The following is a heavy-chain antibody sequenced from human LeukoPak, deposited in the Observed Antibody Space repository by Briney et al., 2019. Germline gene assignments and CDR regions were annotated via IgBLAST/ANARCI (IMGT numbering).Heavy chain of an antibody. V-gene: IGHV3-74*01. CDR1: GFTFSSYA. CDR2: INPDGSVT. J-gene: IGHJ4*02. D-gene: IGHD1-26*01. CDR3: ARVPRGSYSFDY. Sequence: GGSLRLSCAASGFTFSSYAMSWVRQAPGKGLVWVSRINPDGSVTSYADSVKGRFTISRDNAMNTLYLQMNSLRAEDTAVYYCARVPRGSYSFDYWGQGTLVTVSS.